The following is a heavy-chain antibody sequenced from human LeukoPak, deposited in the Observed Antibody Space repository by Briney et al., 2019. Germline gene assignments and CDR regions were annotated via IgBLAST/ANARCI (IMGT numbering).Heavy chain of an antibody. D-gene: IGHD3-16*01. Sequence: PSETLSLTCSVSGGSISSGGNTWSWIRQPPGKGLEWIGEINHSGSTNYNPSLKSRVTISVDTSKNQFSQKLSSVTAADTAVYYCARLGFERNAFDISGQGTMVTVSS. CDR2: INHSGST. J-gene: IGHJ3*02. V-gene: IGHV4-39*07. CDR3: ARLGFERNAFDI. CDR1: GGSISSGGNT.